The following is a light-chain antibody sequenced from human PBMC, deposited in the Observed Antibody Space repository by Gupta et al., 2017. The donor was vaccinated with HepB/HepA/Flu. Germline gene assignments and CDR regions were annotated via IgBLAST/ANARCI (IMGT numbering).Light chain of an antibody. CDR3: QSADDSGTLWV. CDR1: ALPKQF. V-gene: IGLV3-25*03. CDR2: KDT. J-gene: IGLJ3*02. Sequence: SYELTQPPSVSMSPGQTAKITCSGDALPKQFAYWYQQKPGQAPVLLIFKDTERPSGIPDRFSGSNSGTTVTLTISRVQAEDEADYYCQSADDSGTLWVFGGGTKLTVL.